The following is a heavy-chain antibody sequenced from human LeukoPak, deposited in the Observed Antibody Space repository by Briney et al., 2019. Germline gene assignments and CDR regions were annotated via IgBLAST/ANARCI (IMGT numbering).Heavy chain of an antibody. Sequence: SETLSLTCTVSGGAISSHYWSWIRQPPGKGLEWIGYTYFSGNINYNPSLKSRVTISVDTSKTHFSLKLSSVTAADTAVYHCARYDSSGYSIEYWGQGTQVTVAS. V-gene: IGHV4-59*11. CDR3: ARYDSSGYSIEY. CDR1: GGAISSHY. D-gene: IGHD3-22*01. CDR2: TYFSGNI. J-gene: IGHJ4*02.